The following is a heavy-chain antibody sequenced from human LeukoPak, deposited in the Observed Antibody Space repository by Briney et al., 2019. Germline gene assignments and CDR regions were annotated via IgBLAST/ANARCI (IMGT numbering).Heavy chain of an antibody. D-gene: IGHD2-15*01. J-gene: IGHJ6*04. CDR2: IYHSGST. CDR1: GYSMIIGYY. Sequence: SETLSLTCAVSGYSMIIGYYWCWIRQPPGKGLEWIGNIYHSGSTYYNPSLKSRVTISVDTSKNQFSLRLSSVTAADAAVYYCARDYSGGGRWYVYINVWGKGITVTVSS. V-gene: IGHV4-38-2*02. CDR3: ARDYSGGGRWYVYINV.